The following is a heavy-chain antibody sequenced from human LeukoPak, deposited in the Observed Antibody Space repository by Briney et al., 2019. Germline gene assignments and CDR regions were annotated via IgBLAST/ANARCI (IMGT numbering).Heavy chain of an antibody. Sequence: GGSLRLSCAASGFTFSSYGMHWVRQAPGKGLEWVSSLSTSSIYIYYADSVKGRFTISRDNAKNSLYLQMNSLRAEDTALYYCARHLRTMVRGVVVKPGDYYYYYMDVWGKGTTVTVSS. J-gene: IGHJ6*03. CDR2: LSTSSIYI. V-gene: IGHV3-21*01. CDR3: ARHLRTMVRGVVVKPGDYYYYYMDV. D-gene: IGHD3-10*01. CDR1: GFTFSSYG.